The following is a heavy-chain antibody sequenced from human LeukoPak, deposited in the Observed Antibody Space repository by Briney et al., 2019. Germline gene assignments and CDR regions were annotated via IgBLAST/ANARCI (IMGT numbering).Heavy chain of an antibody. D-gene: IGHD2-15*01. Sequence: SETLSLTCTVSGGSISSYYWTWIRQPPGKGLEWIGYIYYSGSTKYNPSLKSRVTISVDTSKSQFSLKLSSVTAADTAVYYCARQGYCSGGTCSFDDWGQGTLVTVSS. CDR1: GGSISSYY. J-gene: IGHJ4*02. CDR2: IYYSGST. V-gene: IGHV4-59*08. CDR3: ARQGYCSGGTCSFDD.